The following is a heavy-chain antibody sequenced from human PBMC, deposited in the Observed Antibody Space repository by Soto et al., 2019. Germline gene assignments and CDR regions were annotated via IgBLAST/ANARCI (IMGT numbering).Heavy chain of an antibody. Sequence: SVKVSCKASGGTFSSYAISWVRQAPGQGLEWMGGIIPIFGTANYAQKFQGRVTITADKSTSTAYMELSSLRSEDTAVEYCARYRVGGANRDAFDSWCQVTLVSVPS. CDR2: IIPIFGTA. V-gene: IGHV1-69*06. J-gene: IGHJ3*02. D-gene: IGHD1-26*01. CDR1: GGTFSSYA. CDR3: ARYRVGGANRDAFDS.